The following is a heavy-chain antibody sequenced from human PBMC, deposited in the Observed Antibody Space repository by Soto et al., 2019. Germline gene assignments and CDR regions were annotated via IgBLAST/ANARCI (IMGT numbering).Heavy chain of an antibody. Sequence: ASVKVSCKASGYTFTGYYMHWVRQAPGQGLEWMGWINPNSGGTNYAQKFQGRVTMTRDTSISTAYMELSRLRSDDTAVYYCARGVNSGGGTVLPDWFDPWGQGTLVTVSS. CDR1: GYTFTGYY. V-gene: IGHV1-2*02. CDR3: ARGVNSGGGTVLPDWFDP. CDR2: INPNSGGT. J-gene: IGHJ5*02. D-gene: IGHD3-16*01.